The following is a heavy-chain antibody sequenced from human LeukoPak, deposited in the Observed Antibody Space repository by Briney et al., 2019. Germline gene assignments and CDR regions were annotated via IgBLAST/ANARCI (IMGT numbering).Heavy chain of an antibody. D-gene: IGHD3-16*02. CDR1: GGSISSYY. CDR2: IYYSGST. CDR3: ARANYDYVWGSYRHPFDY. Sequence: SETLSLTCTVSGGSISSYYWSWIRQPPGKGLEWIGYIYYSGSTNYNPSLKSRVTISVDTSKNQFSLKLSSVTAADTAVYYCARANYDYVWGSYRHPFDYWGQGTLVTVSS. J-gene: IGHJ4*02. V-gene: IGHV4-59*01.